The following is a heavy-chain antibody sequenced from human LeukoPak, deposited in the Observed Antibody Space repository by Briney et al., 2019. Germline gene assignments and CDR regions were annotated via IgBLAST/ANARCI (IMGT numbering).Heavy chain of an antibody. V-gene: IGHV3-64*01. D-gene: IGHD6-13*01. CDR2: ISSNGGST. CDR3: AKGLGIAAAGTELGY. J-gene: IGHJ4*02. CDR1: GFTFSSYA. Sequence: GGSLRLSCAASGFTFSSYAMHWVRQAPGRGLEYVSAISSNGGSTYYANSVKGRFTISRDNSKNTLYLQMNSLRAEDMALYYCAKGLGIAAAGTELGYWGQGTLVTVSS.